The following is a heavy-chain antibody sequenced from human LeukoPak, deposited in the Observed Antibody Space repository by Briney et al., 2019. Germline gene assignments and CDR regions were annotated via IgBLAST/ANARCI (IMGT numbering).Heavy chain of an antibody. CDR2: IFDIGNT. J-gene: IGHJ5*02. CDR1: GVSLNNYY. V-gene: IGHV4-59*01. Sequence: SETLYLTCNVSGVSLNNYYWTWVRQSPGKGLEWIGYIFDIGNTNYNPSLKSRATISLGRSKNQFSLRLNSVTAADTAVYYCAKGMMPDWFDPWGQGTLVTVST. D-gene: IGHD2-2*01. CDR3: AKGMMPDWFDP.